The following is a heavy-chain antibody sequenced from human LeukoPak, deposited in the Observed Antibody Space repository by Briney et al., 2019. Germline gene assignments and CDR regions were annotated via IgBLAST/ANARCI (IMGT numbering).Heavy chain of an antibody. CDR3: ARDLSHSGWYQEGY. J-gene: IGHJ4*02. CDR2: IYTSGST. D-gene: IGHD6-19*01. Sequence: SETLSLTCTASGGSISSYYWSWIRQPAGKGLEWIGRIYTSGSTNYNPSLKSRVTMSVDTSKNQFSLKLTSVTAADTAVYYCARDLSHSGWYQEGYWGQGTLVTVSS. V-gene: IGHV4-4*07. CDR1: GGSISSYY.